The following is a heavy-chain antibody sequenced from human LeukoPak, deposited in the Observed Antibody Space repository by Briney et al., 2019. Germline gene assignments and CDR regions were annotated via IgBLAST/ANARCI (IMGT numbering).Heavy chain of an antibody. D-gene: IGHD3-10*01. Sequence: PGGSLRLSCAASGFTFSTYWIHWVRQAPGKGLVWVSRIDTDGSSTSYADSVKGRFTISRDNAKNTLYLQMNSLRAEHTAVYYCARVGGSIDFDYWGQGTLVTVSS. J-gene: IGHJ4*02. CDR2: IDTDGSST. CDR3: ARVGGSIDFDY. CDR1: GFTFSTYW. V-gene: IGHV3-74*01.